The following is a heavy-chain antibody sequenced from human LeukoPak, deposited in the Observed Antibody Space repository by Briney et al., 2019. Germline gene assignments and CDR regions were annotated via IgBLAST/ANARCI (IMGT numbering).Heavy chain of an antibody. CDR1: GGTFSSYA. V-gene: IGHV1-69*04. D-gene: IGHD3/OR15-3a*01. Sequence: RASVKVSCKASGGTFSSYAISWVRQAPGQGLEWMGRIIPILGIANYAQKFQGRVTITADKSTSTTYMELSSLRSEDTAVYYCATLPRTGSYYFDYWGQGTLVTVSS. CDR3: ATLPRTGSYYFDY. CDR2: IIPILGIA. J-gene: IGHJ4*02.